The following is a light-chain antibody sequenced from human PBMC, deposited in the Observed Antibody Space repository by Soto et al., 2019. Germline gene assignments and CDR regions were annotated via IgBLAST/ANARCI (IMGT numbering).Light chain of an antibody. CDR2: SVS. CDR1: HGVSGW. Sequence: QMTQSPRSVSASVGDTVTLSCQTSHGVSGWLAWYQQKPGKAPTLLIYSVSNLPSGVPSKFIRSRSGTDVRLTSTALQPEAVATHFCQPGKTFPFTLGPRTPVEVK. CDR3: QPGKTFPFT. V-gene: IGKV1-12*01. J-gene: IGKJ3*01.